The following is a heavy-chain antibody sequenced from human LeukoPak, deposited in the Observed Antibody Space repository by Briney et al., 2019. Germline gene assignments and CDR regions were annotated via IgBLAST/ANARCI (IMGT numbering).Heavy chain of an antibody. CDR3: ARDALYCSSTSCYRYWYFDL. Sequence: PSQTLSLTCTVSGGSISSGNYYWHWIRQPAGKGLEWIGHIYTSGSTSYNPSLKSRVTMSVDTSKNQFSLKLSSVTAADTAVYYCARDALYCSSTSCYRYWYFDLWGRGTLVTVSS. D-gene: IGHD2-2*01. V-gene: IGHV4-61*09. J-gene: IGHJ2*01. CDR1: GGSISSGNYY. CDR2: IYTSGST.